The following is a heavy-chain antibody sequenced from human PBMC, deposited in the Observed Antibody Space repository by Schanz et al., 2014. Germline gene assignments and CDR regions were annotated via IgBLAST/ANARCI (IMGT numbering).Heavy chain of an antibody. V-gene: IGHV4-59*06. CDR2: ISYSGST. D-gene: IGHD3-10*01. CDR3: ARHGESPYYPMDA. J-gene: IGHJ6*02. CDR1: GGSIINYY. Sequence: QVQLQESGPGLVKASETLSLTCTVSGGSIINYYWDWIRLLPGKGLEWIGYISYSGSTSFNPSLKRRLTMSVDTSKNQCSLRLSSVAAADTAVYYCARHGESPYYPMDAWGQGTTVTVSS.